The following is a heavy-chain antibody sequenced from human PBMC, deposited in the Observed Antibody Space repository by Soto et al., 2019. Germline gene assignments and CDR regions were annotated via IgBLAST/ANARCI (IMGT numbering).Heavy chain of an antibody. CDR3: ARDAYSSGWGAFDI. CDR2: INPNSGGT. CDR1: GYTFTGYY. V-gene: IGHV1-2*04. Sequence: GASVKVSCKASGYTFTGYYMHWVRQAPGQGLEWMGWINPNSGGTNYAQKFQGWVTMTRDTSISTAYMELSRLRSDDTAVYYCARDAYSSGWGAFDIWGQGKMVXVSS. J-gene: IGHJ3*02. D-gene: IGHD6-19*01.